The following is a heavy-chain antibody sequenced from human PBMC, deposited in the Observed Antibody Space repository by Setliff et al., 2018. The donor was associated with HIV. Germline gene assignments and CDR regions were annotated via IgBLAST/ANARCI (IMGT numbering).Heavy chain of an antibody. CDR2: IYYSGST. J-gene: IGHJ3*02. D-gene: IGHD3-3*01. Sequence: PSETLSLTCTVSGGSISSYYWSWIRQPPGKGLEWIGYIYYSGSTNYNPSLKSRVTISVDTSKNQFSLKLSSVTAADTAGYYCARDRKSLGYNFWSGFRPDAAFDIWAKGQWSPSPQ. CDR1: GGSISSYY. CDR3: ARDRKSLGYNFWSGFRPDAAFDI. V-gene: IGHV4-59*01.